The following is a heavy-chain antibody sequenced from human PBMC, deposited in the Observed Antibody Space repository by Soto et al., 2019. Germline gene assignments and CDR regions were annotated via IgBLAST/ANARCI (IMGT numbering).Heavy chain of an antibody. J-gene: IGHJ5*02. CDR2: INAGNGNT. Sequence: ASVKVSCKASGYTFTSYAMHWVRQAPGQRLEWMGWINAGNGNTKYPQKFQGRVTITRDTSASTAYMELSSLRSEDTAVYYCARAFVAAVDWFDPWGQGTLVTVSS. CDR1: GYTFTSYA. V-gene: IGHV1-3*01. CDR3: ARAFVAAVDWFDP. D-gene: IGHD6-13*01.